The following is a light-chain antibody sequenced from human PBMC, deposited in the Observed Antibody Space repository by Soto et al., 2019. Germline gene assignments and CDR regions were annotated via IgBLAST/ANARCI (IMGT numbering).Light chain of an antibody. J-gene: IGLJ1*01. CDR2: EGI. CDR1: SNTIGGYNV. V-gene: IGLV2-23*01. Sequence: QSALTQPASVSGSPGQSITISFTGTSNTIGGYNVVSWYQQHPGTAPKVIIYEGIKRPSGVSNRFSGSISGSTASLTISGLQAEDEADYYCCSYVGATTYVFGTGTKVTVL. CDR3: CSYVGATTYV.